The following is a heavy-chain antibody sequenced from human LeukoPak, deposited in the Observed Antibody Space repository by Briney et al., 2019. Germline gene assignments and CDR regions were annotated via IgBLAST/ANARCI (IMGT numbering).Heavy chain of an antibody. V-gene: IGHV1-18*01. CDR3: ASGGSLQLWTYTLDY. Sequence: ASVKVSCKASGYTFTTYGISWVRQAPGQGLEWMGWISAYNGNTNYAQKLQGRVTMTTDTSTSTAYMELSSLRSEDTAVYYCASGGSLQLWTYTLDYWGQGTLVTVSS. CDR1: GYTFTTYG. J-gene: IGHJ4*02. CDR2: ISAYNGNT. D-gene: IGHD5-18*01.